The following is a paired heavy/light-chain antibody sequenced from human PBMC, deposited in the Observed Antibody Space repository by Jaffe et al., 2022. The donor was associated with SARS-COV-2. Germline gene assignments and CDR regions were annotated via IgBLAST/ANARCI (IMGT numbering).Light chain of an antibody. Sequence: DIVMTQSPDSLAVSLGERATINCKSSQSVLYSSNNKNYLAWYQQKPGQPPRLLIYWASTRESGVPDRFSGSGSGTDFTLTISSLQAEDVAVYYCQQYYRTPQTFGQGTKVEIK. J-gene: IGKJ1*01. V-gene: IGKV4-1*01. CDR2: WAS. CDR1: QSVLYSSNNKNY. CDR3: QQYYRTPQT.
Heavy chain of an antibody. CDR3: ARVLQYCTNTTCYAGNWFDP. CDR1: GGSISSRSYY. V-gene: IGHV4-39*01. Sequence: QLQLQESGPGLVKPSETLSLTCTVSGGSISSRSYYWGWIRQPPGKGLEWIGNIYYTGSAYYNPSLKSRVTMSVDTSKNQFSLQLSSVTAADTAVFYCARVLQYCTNTTCYAGNWFDPWGQGTLVTVSS. J-gene: IGHJ5*02. D-gene: IGHD2-2*01. CDR2: IYYTGSA.